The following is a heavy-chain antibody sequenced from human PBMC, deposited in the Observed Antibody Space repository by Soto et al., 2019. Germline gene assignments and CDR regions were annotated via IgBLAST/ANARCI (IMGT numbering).Heavy chain of an antibody. J-gene: IGHJ4*02. CDR2: LYWDDDK. CDR3: AHKGGFGYPES. V-gene: IGHV2-5*02. D-gene: IGHD5-18*01. Sequence: QITLKESGPMLVKPTQALTLTCSCSGFSLTTSGVGVGWIRQPPGKALEWLALLYWDDDKRYSPSLTNRLTLSRDTSKNQVVLTLTNVDPTDTATYFCAHKGGFGYPESWGQGFMVTVSS. CDR1: GFSLTTSGVG.